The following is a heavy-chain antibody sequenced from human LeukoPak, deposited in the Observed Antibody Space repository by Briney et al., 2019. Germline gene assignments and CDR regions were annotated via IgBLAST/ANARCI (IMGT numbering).Heavy chain of an antibody. V-gene: IGHV1-2*02. J-gene: IGHJ3*02. Sequence: ASVKVSCKASGYTFTGYYMHWVRQAPGQGLEWRGWINPNSGGTNYAQKFQGRVTMTRDTSISTAYMELSRLRSDDTAVYYCARPDSSGYYDAFDIWGQGTMVTVSS. D-gene: IGHD3-22*01. CDR2: INPNSGGT. CDR1: GYTFTGYY. CDR3: ARPDSSGYYDAFDI.